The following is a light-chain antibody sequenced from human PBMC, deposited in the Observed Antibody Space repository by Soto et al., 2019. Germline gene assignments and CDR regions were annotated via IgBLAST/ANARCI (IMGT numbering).Light chain of an antibody. V-gene: IGKV1-27*01. CDR3: QKYTNVPT. CDR2: AAS. CDR1: QGISNY. Sequence: DIQMTQSASSLSAYVGDRVTITCRASQGISNYLAWYQQIPGKVPKLLISAASTLQSGVPSRFSGSGSGTDFTLTISSLQPEDVATYYCQKYTNVPTFGGGTKVEIK. J-gene: IGKJ4*01.